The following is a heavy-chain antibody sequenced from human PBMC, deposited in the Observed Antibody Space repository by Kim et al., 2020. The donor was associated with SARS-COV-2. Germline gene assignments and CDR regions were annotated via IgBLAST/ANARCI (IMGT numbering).Heavy chain of an antibody. D-gene: IGHD6-13*01. Sequence: YSPSLKRRVTIAVDTSKNQRSLKLNSVSAADTAVYYCARRSFAYYFDFWGHGTLVSVSS. CDR3: ARRSFAYYFDF. V-gene: IGHV4-39*01. J-gene: IGHJ4*01.